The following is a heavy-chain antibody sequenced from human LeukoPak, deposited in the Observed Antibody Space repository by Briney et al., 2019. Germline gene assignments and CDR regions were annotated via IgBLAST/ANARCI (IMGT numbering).Heavy chain of an antibody. CDR2: VYYNGST. CDR3: ARLPSPLYYYYGMDV. J-gene: IGHJ6*02. Sequence: PSETLSLTCTVSGGSISSYYWSWIRQPPGKGLEWIGYVYYNGSTNYNFSLKSRVTISVETFKNQFSLKLSSVTAADTAVYYCARLPSPLYYYYGMDVWGQGTTVTVSS. CDR1: GGSISSYY. V-gene: IGHV4-59*08. D-gene: IGHD2-2*01.